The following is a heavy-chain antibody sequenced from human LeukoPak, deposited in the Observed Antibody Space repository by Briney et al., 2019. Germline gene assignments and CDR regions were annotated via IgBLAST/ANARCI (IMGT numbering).Heavy chain of an antibody. J-gene: IGHJ5*02. V-gene: IGHV1-46*01. CDR2: INPSGGST. Sequence: GASVKVSCKASGYTFTSYYMHWVRQAPGQGLEWMGIINPSGGSTSYAQKFQGRVTMTRDTSTSTVYMELSSLRSEDTAVCYYARGDYDILTGYSPFDPWGQGTLVTVSS. D-gene: IGHD3-9*01. CDR3: ARGDYDILTGYSPFDP. CDR1: GYTFTSYY.